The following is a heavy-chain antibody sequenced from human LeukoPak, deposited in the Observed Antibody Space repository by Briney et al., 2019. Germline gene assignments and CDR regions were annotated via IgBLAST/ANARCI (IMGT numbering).Heavy chain of an antibody. CDR2: IDWDDDK. CDR3: ARTQGRGYGSGSYFPLDY. V-gene: IGHV2-70*11. CDR1: SGSISTSNYY. D-gene: IGHD3-10*01. Sequence: TLSLTCTVSSGSISTSNYYWGWIRQPPGKALEWLARIDWDDDKYYSTSLKTRLTISKDTSKNQVVLTMTNMDPVDTATYYCARTQGRGYGSGSYFPLDYWGQGTLVTVSS. J-gene: IGHJ4*02.